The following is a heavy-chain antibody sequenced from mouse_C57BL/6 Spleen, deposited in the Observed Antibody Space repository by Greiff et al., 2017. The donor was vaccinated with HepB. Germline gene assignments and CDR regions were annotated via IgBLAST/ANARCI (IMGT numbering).Heavy chain of an antibody. CDR1: GYTFIDYE. J-gene: IGHJ3*01. V-gene: IGHV1-15*01. D-gene: IGHD2-4*01. Sequence: QVQLQQSGAELVRPGASVTLSCKASGYTFIDYEMHWVKQTPVQGLEWIGAIDPETGGTAYNQKFKGKAILTADKSSSTAYMELRSLTSEDSAVYYCTRYYDYDDWFAYWGQGTLVTVSA. CDR3: TRYYDYDDWFAY. CDR2: IDPETGGT.